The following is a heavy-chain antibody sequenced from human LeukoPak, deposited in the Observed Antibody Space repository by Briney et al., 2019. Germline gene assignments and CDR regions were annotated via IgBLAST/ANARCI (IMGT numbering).Heavy chain of an antibody. Sequence: PGTSLRLSCATSGFTFSLFAMHWVRQAPGKGLEWVAIVSNDGNLQKYADSVWGRFTISRDNSENTVYLEMNNLRPEDTALYYCAKDRPNYYETSGPLEGDALDTWGQGTLVIVSS. CDR3: AKDRPNYYETSGPLEGDALDT. V-gene: IGHV3-30*18. J-gene: IGHJ3*02. CDR1: GFTFSLFA. D-gene: IGHD3-22*01. CDR2: VSNDGNLQ.